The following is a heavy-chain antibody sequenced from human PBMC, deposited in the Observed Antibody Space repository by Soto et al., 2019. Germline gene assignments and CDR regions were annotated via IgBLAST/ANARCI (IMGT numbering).Heavy chain of an antibody. CDR2: IRSKAYGGTT. CDR3: TRANPVRYFDWLKHGMDV. Sequence: PGGSLRLSCTASGFTFGDYAMSWVRQAPGKGLEWVGFIRSKAYGGTTEYAASVKGRFTISRDDSKSIAYLQMNSLKTEDTAVYYCTRANPVRYFDWLKHGMDVWGQGTTVTVSS. V-gene: IGHV3-49*04. D-gene: IGHD3-9*01. J-gene: IGHJ6*02. CDR1: GFTFGDYA.